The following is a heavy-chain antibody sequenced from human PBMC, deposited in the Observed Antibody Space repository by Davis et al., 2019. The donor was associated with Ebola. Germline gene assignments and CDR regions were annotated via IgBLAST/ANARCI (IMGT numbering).Heavy chain of an antibody. V-gene: IGHV7-4-1*02. J-gene: IGHJ4*02. Sequence: AASVTVSCKASGYTFTSYAMNWVRQAPGQGLEWMGWINTNTGNPTYAQGFTGRFVFSLDTSVSTAYLQISSLKAEDTAVYYCARDRDSSGYSSSIDYWGQGTLVTVSS. CDR2: INTNTGNP. CDR3: ARDRDSSGYSSSIDY. D-gene: IGHD3-22*01. CDR1: GYTFTSYA.